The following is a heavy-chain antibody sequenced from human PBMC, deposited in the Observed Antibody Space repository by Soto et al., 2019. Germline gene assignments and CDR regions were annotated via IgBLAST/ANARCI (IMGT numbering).Heavy chain of an antibody. CDR3: ASWAMATRTFDY. J-gene: IGHJ4*02. CDR1: GGTFSSYA. D-gene: IGHD5-12*01. Sequence: AVKVSCKASGGTFSSYAISWVRQAPGQGLEWMGGIIPIFGTANYAQKFQGRVTITADKSTSTAYMELSSLRSEDTAVYYCASWAMATRTFDYWGQGTLVTVSS. V-gene: IGHV1-69*06. CDR2: IIPIFGTA.